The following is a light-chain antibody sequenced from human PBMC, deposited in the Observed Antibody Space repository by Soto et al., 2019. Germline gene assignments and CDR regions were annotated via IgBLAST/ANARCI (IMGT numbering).Light chain of an antibody. Sequence: DIQMTQSPPSLSASVGARVTISCRASQPISKYLNWYQQRPGTAPRLLIYAASYLQSGVPSRFSGSGSGTDFTLTIASLQPEDFATYYFQESHSASLTFGGGTKVEIK. V-gene: IGKV1-39*01. CDR3: QESHSASLT. CDR2: AAS. CDR1: QPISKY. J-gene: IGKJ4*01.